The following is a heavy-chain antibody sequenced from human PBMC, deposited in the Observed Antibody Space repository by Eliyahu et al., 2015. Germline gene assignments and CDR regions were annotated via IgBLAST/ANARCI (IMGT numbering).Heavy chain of an antibody. Sequence: EVQLVESGGGLIQPGGSLRLSCAXSGFTVSNNYMSWVRQAPGEGLEWVSLVNIGGSTYYADSVKGRFTISRDDSKNTLYLQMNSLRAEDTAIYYCATGGNSLRWYNYWGQGTRVTVSS. CDR3: ATGGNSLRWYNY. V-gene: IGHV3-53*01. CDR1: GFTVSNNY. D-gene: IGHD4-23*01. J-gene: IGHJ4*02. CDR2: VNIGGST.